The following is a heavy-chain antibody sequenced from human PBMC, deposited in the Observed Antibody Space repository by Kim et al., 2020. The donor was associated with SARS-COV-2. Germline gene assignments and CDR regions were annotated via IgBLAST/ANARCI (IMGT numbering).Heavy chain of an antibody. CDR1: GGSVSSGSYY. V-gene: IGHV4-61*01. D-gene: IGHD3-9*01. Sequence: SETLSLTCTVSGGSVSSGSYYWSWIRQPPGKGLEWIGYIYYSGSTNYNPSLKSRVTISVDTSKNQFSLKLSSVTAADTAVYYCARVGSTYDILDGPSLWGQGTLVTVSS. CDR2: IYYSGST. J-gene: IGHJ4*02. CDR3: ARVGSTYDILDGPSL.